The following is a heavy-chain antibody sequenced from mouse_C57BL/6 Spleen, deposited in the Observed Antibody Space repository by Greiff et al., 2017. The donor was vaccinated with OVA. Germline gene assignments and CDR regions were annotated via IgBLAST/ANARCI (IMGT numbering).Heavy chain of an antibody. J-gene: IGHJ2*01. CDR3: ATNYCDY. CDR1: GYTFTSYW. Sequence: VQLQQPGAELVKPGASVKLSCKASGYTFTSYWMQWVKQRPGQGLEWIGEIDPSDSYTNYNQKFKGKATLTVDTSSSTAYMQLSSLTSEDAAVYYCATNYCDYWGQGTTRTVSS. CDR2: IDPSDSYT. V-gene: IGHV1-50*01.